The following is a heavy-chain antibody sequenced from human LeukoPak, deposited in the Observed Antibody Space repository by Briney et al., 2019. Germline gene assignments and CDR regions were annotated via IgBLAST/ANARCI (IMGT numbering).Heavy chain of an antibody. CDR2: INPSGGST. J-gene: IGHJ5*02. CDR1: GYTFTNFY. Sequence: ASVKVSCKASGYTFTNFYMHWVRQAPGQGLEWMGVINPSGGSTSYAQKFQGRVTMTGDTSTSTVYMELSSLRSGDTAVYYCARDDNGDNWFGPWGQGTLVTVSS. D-gene: IGHD4-17*01. CDR3: ARDDNGDNWFGP. V-gene: IGHV1-46*01.